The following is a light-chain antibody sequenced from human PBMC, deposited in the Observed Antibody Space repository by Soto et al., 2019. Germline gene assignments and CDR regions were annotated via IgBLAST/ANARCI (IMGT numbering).Light chain of an antibody. J-gene: IGKJ1*01. V-gene: IGKV3-20*01. CDR1: QSVSSSY. CDR2: GAS. CDR3: QHYGSSPRT. Sequence: EIVLTQSPGTLSLSPGERATLSCRASQSVSSSYLAWYQQKPGQAPRLLIYGASSRATGIPDRVSGSGSGTDFTLTISRLEPEEFAVYYCQHYGSSPRTFGQGTKVEIK.